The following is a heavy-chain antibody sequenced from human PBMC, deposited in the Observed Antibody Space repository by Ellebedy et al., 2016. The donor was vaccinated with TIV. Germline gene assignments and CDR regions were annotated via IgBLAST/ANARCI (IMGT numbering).Heavy chain of an antibody. J-gene: IGHJ4*02. Sequence: GESLKISCAASGFTFSSYTVNWVRQAPGKGLEWVSSIGGTSSYMYYADSVRGRFTISRDNAKNSLYLQMNSLRVEDTAVYYCARDRIVGATSYGFWGQGALVTVSS. V-gene: IGHV3-21*06. CDR3: ARDRIVGATSYGF. CDR2: IGGTSSYM. D-gene: IGHD1-26*01. CDR1: GFTFSSYT.